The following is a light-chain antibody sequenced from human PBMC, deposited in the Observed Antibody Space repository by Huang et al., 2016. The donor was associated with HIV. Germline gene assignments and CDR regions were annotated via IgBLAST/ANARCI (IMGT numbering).Light chain of an antibody. V-gene: IGKV1-9*01. Sequence: IPLTQSPSSLSASVGDRVTITCRASEGIGNYLAWYQQKPGKAPKLLVYGASTLQNGVPSRFSGTGSGTHFTLTISSLQPEDFATYYCQQLSTYPRTIDQGTKVEIK. CDR2: GAS. CDR1: EGIGNY. J-gene: IGKJ1*01. CDR3: QQLSTYPRT.